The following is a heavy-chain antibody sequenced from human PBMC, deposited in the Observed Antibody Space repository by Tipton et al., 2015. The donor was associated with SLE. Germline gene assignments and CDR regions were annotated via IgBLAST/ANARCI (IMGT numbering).Heavy chain of an antibody. CDR2: IDSDGSRT. V-gene: IGHV3-74*01. Sequence: SLRLSCAASGFTSSSYWVHWVRQAPEKGLVWVSRIDSDGSRTNYADSVEGRFSIYRDNAKNTLFLEMNSLRVDDTAVYYCASLSAPSDYWGQGTQVIVSS. CDR3: ASLSAPSDY. CDR1: GFTSSSYW. J-gene: IGHJ4*02.